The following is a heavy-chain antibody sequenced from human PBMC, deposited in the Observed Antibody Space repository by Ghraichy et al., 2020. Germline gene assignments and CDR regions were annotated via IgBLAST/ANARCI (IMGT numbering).Heavy chain of an antibody. D-gene: IGHD6-19*01. V-gene: IGHV4-34*01. CDR1: GGSFSGYY. J-gene: IGHJ4*02. Sequence: SETLSLTCAVYGGSFSGYYWSWTCQPPGKGLEWIGEIHHSGSTNYNPIHNSRVTISVDTSKNQFSLKLSAVTAADTAVYYCARILSGSSGWYGGDYWGQGTLVTVSS. CDR2: IHHSGST. CDR3: ARILSGSSGWYGGDY.